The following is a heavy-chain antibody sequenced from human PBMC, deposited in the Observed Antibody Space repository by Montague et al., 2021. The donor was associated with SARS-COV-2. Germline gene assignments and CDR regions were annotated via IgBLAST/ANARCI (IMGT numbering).Heavy chain of an antibody. CDR2: INHSGST. Sequence: SETLSLTCAVYGGSFSGYYWSWIRQPPGKGLEWIGEINHSGSTKYNPSLKSRVTISVDTSKNQFSLKLSSVTAADTAVYYCARGTKRVFTYEYDSSDYAMDYWGQGTLITVSS. D-gene: IGHD3-22*01. CDR1: GGSFSGYY. V-gene: IGHV4-34*01. CDR3: ARGTKRVFTYEYDSSDYAMDY. J-gene: IGHJ4*02.